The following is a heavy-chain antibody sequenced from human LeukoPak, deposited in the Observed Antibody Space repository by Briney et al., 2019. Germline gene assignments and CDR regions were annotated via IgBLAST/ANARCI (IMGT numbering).Heavy chain of an antibody. J-gene: IGHJ3*02. CDR1: GFTFSSYW. CDR2: INSDGSST. Sequence: GGSLRLSCAASGFTFSSYWMHWVRQAPGKGLVWVSRINSDGSSTSYADSVEGRFTISRDNAKNTLYLQMNSLRAEDTAVYYCARASPHYYDSSGFDIWGQGTMVTVSS. V-gene: IGHV3-74*01. CDR3: ARASPHYYDSSGFDI. D-gene: IGHD3-22*01.